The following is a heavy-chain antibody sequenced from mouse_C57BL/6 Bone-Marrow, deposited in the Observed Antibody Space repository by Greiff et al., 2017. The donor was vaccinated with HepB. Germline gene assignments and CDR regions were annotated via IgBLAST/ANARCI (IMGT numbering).Heavy chain of an antibody. Sequence: EVQLQQSGPELVKPGASVKISCKASGYTFTDYYMNWVKQSHGKSLEWIGDINPNNGGTSYNQKFKGKATLTVDKSSSTAYMELRSLTSEDSAVYYCAREGIRSFAYWGQGTLVTVSA. J-gene: IGHJ3*01. V-gene: IGHV1-26*01. CDR1: GYTFTDYY. CDR2: INPNNGGT. CDR3: AREGIRSFAY.